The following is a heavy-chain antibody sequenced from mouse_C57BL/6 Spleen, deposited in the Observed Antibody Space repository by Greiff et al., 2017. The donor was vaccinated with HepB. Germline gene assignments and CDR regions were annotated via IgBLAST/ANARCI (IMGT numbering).Heavy chain of an antibody. CDR3: ARDGYDYDVGGAMDY. V-gene: IGHV1-61*01. CDR1: GYTFTSYW. CDR2: IYPSDSET. Sequence: QVQLQQPGAELVRPGSSVKLSCKASGYTFTSYWMDWVKQRPGQGLEWIGNIYPSDSETHYNQKFKDKATLTVDKSSSTAYMQLSSLTSEDSAVYYCARDGYDYDVGGAMDYWGQGTSVTVSS. D-gene: IGHD2-4*01. J-gene: IGHJ4*01.